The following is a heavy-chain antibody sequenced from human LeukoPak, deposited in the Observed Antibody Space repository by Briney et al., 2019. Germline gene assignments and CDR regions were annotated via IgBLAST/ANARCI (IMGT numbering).Heavy chain of an antibody. Sequence: GSLSLSCAASGFTFSSYAMNGVRQAPGKGLEWVSGISGSGGTTYYADSVRGRFTISRDNSMNTLFLQINSLRAEDTAVYYCAKDLPPCGSCHPFYFDSWGQGTLVTVSS. CDR2: ISGSGGTT. CDR3: AKDLPPCGSCHPFYFDS. J-gene: IGHJ4*02. D-gene: IGHD1-26*01. CDR1: GFTFSSYA. V-gene: IGHV3-23*01.